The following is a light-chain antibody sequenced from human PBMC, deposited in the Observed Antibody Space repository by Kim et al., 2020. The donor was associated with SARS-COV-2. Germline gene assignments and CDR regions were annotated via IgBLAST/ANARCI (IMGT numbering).Light chain of an antibody. Sequence: PAPTATFTCGGDNVGSNSVLWYQQKPGQAPVLVISSDTDRPSGIPERFSGSTSGNTAALTIDRVAAGDEADYYCLVWDDVSDHWVFGAGTKLTVL. CDR2: SDT. CDR3: LVWDDVSDHWV. V-gene: IGLV3-21*04. CDR1: NVGSNS. J-gene: IGLJ3*02.